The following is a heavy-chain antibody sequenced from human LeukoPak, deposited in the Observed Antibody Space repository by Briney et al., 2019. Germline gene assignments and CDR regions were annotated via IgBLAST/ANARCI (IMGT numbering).Heavy chain of an antibody. Sequence: PSETLSLTCTVSGGSISSGFYYWSWIRQPAGKGLEWIGWIYTSGSTNYNPSLNSRVTISVDTSKNQFSLKLSSVTAADTAVYYCARGRTGYQLLPTKKDYSYYYIDVWGKGTTVTVSS. CDR3: ARGRTGYQLLPTKKDYSYYYIDV. CDR1: GGSISSGFYY. J-gene: IGHJ6*03. D-gene: IGHD2-2*01. V-gene: IGHV4-61*02. CDR2: IYTSGST.